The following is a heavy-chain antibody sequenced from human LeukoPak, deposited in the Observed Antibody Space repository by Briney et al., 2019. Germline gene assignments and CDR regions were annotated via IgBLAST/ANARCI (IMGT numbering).Heavy chain of an antibody. V-gene: IGHV3-23*01. J-gene: IGHJ4*02. D-gene: IGHD6-19*01. Sequence: PGGSLRLSCAASGFTFSSYAMNWVRQAPGKGLEWVSTISAGGAGTYYADSVKGRFTISRDNSKDTLYLQMNSLGAEDTALYYCAKGKTVAGTGGHNFDYWGQGTLVTVSS. CDR3: AKGKTVAGTGGHNFDY. CDR1: GFTFSSYA. CDR2: ISAGGAGT.